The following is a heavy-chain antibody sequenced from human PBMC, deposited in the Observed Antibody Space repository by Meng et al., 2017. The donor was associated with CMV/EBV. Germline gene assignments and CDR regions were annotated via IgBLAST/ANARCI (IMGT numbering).Heavy chain of an antibody. V-gene: IGHV3-21*01. D-gene: IGHD2-2*01. CDR2: ISRSSSYK. CDR1: GFTFSSYT. CDR3: ARDRDQYQLLGFDP. J-gene: IGHJ5*02. Sequence: GESLKISCAASGFTFSSYTMNWVRQAPGKGLEWVSSISRSSSYKYYADSVKGRFTISRDNAKNSLYLQMNSLRAEDTAVYYCARDRDQYQLLGFDPWGQGTLVTVSS.